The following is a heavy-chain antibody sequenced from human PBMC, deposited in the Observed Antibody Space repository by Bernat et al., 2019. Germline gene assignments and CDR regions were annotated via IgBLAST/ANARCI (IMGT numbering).Heavy chain of an antibody. V-gene: IGHV3-48*01. J-gene: IGHJ4*02. CDR3: ASRSSGYYRFDY. CDR1: GFTFSSYS. CDR2: ISSSSSTL. Sequence: EVQLVESGGGLVQPGGSLRLSCAASGFTFSSYSMNWVRQAPGKGLEWGSYISSSSSTLYYADSVKGRFTISRDNAKNSLYLQMNSLRAEDTAVYYCASRSSGYYRFDYWGQGTLVTVSS. D-gene: IGHD3-22*01.